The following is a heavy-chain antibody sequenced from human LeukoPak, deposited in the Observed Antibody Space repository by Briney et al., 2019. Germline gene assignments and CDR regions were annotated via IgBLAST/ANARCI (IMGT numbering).Heavy chain of an antibody. CDR3: ARGRKRHCSGGSCPALDY. J-gene: IGHJ4*02. CDR2: INHSGST. CDR1: GGSFSGYY. Sequence: SETLSLTCAVYGGSFSGYYWSWIRQPPGKGLEWIGEINHSGSTNYNPSLKSRVTISVDTSKNQFSLKLSSVTAADTALYYCARGRKRHCSGGSCPALDYWGQGTLVTVSS. D-gene: IGHD2-15*01. V-gene: IGHV4-34*01.